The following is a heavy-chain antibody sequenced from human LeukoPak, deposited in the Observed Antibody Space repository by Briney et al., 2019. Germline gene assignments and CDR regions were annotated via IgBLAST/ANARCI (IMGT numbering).Heavy chain of an antibody. D-gene: IGHD1-14*01. CDR3: ARVLKEVRVKDRENDAFDI. Sequence: PGGSLRLSCAASGFTVSSNYMSWVRQAPGKGLEWVSVIYSGGSTYYADSVKGRFTISRDNSKNTLYLQMNSLRAEDTAVYYCARVLKEVRVKDRENDAFDIWGQGTMVTVSS. CDR1: GFTVSSNY. V-gene: IGHV3-66*01. J-gene: IGHJ3*02. CDR2: IYSGGST.